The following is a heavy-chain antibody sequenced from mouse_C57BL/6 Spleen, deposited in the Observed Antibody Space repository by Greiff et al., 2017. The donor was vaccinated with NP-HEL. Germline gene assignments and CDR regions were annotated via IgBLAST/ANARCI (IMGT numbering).Heavy chain of an antibody. D-gene: IGHD2-4*01. CDR2: IDPEGGET. V-gene: IGHV14-2*01. Sequence: EVKLVESGAELVKPGASVKLSCTASGFNITDYYMHWVQQRTEQGLEWIGRIDPEGGETKYAPKFPGQATITADTSSNTAYLQLSSLTSEDTAVYYCAMGGVYYDYPHWYFDVWGTGTTVTVSS. J-gene: IGHJ1*03. CDR1: GFNITDYY. CDR3: AMGGVYYDYPHWYFDV.